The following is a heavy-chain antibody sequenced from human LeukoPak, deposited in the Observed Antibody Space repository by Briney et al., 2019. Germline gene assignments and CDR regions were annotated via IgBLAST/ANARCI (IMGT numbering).Heavy chain of an antibody. D-gene: IGHD3-22*01. CDR2: MYLSGTT. J-gene: IGHJ4*02. CDR1: GDSINSLDL. V-gene: IGHV4-4*02. CDR3: AGLVGRYSSGLYYYYFDY. Sequence: SETLSLTCTVSGDSINSLDLWSWVRQPPGKGLEGIGEMYLSGTTHSNPSVKSRVTISIDKSKNQFFLNLSSVTAADTAVYYCAGLVGRYSSGLYYYYFDYWGQGTLVTVSS.